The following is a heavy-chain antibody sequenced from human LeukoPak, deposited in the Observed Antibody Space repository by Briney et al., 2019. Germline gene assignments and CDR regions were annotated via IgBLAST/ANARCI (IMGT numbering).Heavy chain of an antibody. V-gene: IGHV1-2*06. CDR2: INPNSGGT. CDR3: ARDPRADLKYDFWSGLGTADGYYYGMDV. Sequence: ASVKVSCKASGYTFTGYYMHWVRQAPGQGLEWMGRINPNSGGTNYAQKFQGRVTMTRDTSISTAYMELSRLRSDDTAVYYCARDPRADLKYDFWSGLGTADGYYYGMDVWGQGTTVTVSS. J-gene: IGHJ6*02. CDR1: GYTFTGYY. D-gene: IGHD3-3*01.